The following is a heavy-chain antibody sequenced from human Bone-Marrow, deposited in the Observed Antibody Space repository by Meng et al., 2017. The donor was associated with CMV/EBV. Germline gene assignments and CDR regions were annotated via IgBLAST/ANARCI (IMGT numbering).Heavy chain of an antibody. CDR3: AGSITIFGMASWFDP. J-gene: IGHJ5*02. Sequence: GESLKISCAASGFTFSNYAIHWVRQAPGKGLEWVAVISYDGSNKYYADSVKGRFAISRDNSKNTLYLQMNSLRGEDTAVYYCAGSITIFGMASWFDPWGQGTLVTVSS. CDR2: ISYDGSNK. CDR1: GFTFSNYA. V-gene: IGHV3-30*09. D-gene: IGHD3-3*01.